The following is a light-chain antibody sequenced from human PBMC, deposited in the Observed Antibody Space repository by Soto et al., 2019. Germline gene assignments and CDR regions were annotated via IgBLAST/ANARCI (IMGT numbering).Light chain of an antibody. V-gene: IGKV3-11*01. Sequence: EVVLTQSPVTLSLSPGERATLSCRASQSFRGLLAWYQQKPGQAPRLLIYDAYNRATGIPPRFSGSGSGTDFTLTISSLQPEDFATYFCQQYNTYPLTFGQGTKVEFK. CDR2: DAY. CDR1: QSFRGL. CDR3: QQYNTYPLT. J-gene: IGKJ1*01.